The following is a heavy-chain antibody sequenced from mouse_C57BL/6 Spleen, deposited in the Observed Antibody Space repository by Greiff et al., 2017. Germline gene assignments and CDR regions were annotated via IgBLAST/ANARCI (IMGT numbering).Heavy chain of an antibody. Sequence: EVQLQQSGPELVKPGASVKISCKASGYTFTDYYMNWVKQSHGKSLEWIGDINPNNGGTSYNQKFKGKATLTVDKSSSTAYMELRSLTSEDSAVYYCARSRTGKVYYFDYWGQGTTLTVSS. J-gene: IGHJ2*01. D-gene: IGHD4-1*01. CDR3: ARSRTGKVYYFDY. V-gene: IGHV1-26*01. CDR1: GYTFTDYY. CDR2: INPNNGGT.